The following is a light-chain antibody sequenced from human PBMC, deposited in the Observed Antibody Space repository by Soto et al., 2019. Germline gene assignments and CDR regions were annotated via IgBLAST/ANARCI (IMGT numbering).Light chain of an antibody. CDR3: QQYAGSRT. V-gene: IGKV3-20*01. CDR1: QSVSSSY. J-gene: IGKJ1*01. CDR2: GAS. Sequence: EIVLTQSPGTLSLSPGERATLSCRASQSVSSSYLAWYQQKPGQAPRLLIYGASSRATGIPDRFSGSGSGTDFTITISRLEPEDFAVYYCQQYAGSRTFGQGTKVEIK.